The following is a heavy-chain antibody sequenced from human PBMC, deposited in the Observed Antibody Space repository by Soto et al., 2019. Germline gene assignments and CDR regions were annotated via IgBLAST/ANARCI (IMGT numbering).Heavy chain of an antibody. V-gene: IGHV3-53*01. CDR3: ARAVIEGYYDSSPYYFDY. Sequence: GVSLRLSCAASGFTVSSNYMRWVRQAPGKGLEWVSVIYSGGSTYYADSVKGRFTISRDNSKNTLYLQMNSLRVEDTAVYYCARAVIEGYYDSSPYYFDYWGQGTLVTVSS. J-gene: IGHJ4*02. CDR2: IYSGGST. CDR1: GFTVSSNY. D-gene: IGHD3-22*01.